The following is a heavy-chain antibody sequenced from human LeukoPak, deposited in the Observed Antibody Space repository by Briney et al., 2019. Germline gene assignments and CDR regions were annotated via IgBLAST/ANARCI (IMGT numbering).Heavy chain of an antibody. J-gene: IGHJ4*02. CDR2: IIPILGIA. D-gene: IGHD3-22*01. Sequence: SVKVSCKASGGTFSSYTISWVRQAPGQGLEWMGRIIPILGIANYAQKFQGRVTITTDKSTSTAYMELSSLRSEDTAVYYCASFYYDSSGYLDYWGQGTLVTVSS. CDR1: GGTFSSYT. V-gene: IGHV1-69*02. CDR3: ASFYYDSSGYLDY.